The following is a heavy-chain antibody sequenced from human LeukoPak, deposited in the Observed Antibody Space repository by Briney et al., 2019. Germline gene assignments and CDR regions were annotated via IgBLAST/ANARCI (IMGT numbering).Heavy chain of an antibody. V-gene: IGHV3-74*01. CDR3: STGSGHAFDI. J-gene: IGHJ3*02. Sequence: PGGSLRLSCAASGFTFSSYWMHWVRQGPGKGLVWVSRSDSDGRSTSYADSVKGRFTISRDNAKNTLYLQMNSLRAEDTAVYYCSTGSGHAFDIWGRGTMVTVSS. CDR2: SDSDGRST. CDR1: GFTFSSYW. D-gene: IGHD3-10*01.